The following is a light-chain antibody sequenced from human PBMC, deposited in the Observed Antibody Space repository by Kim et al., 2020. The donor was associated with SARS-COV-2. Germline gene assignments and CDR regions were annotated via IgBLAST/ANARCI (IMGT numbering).Light chain of an antibody. Sequence: ASVGDRVTIPCRARQGISNYLAWYQQKQGKVPKLLIYAASTLQSGVPSRFSGSGSETDFTLSITSLQPEDVATYYCQNYNSLPALTFGGGTKVEI. J-gene: IGKJ4*01. CDR2: AAS. CDR3: QNYNSLPALT. CDR1: QGISNY. V-gene: IGKV1-27*01.